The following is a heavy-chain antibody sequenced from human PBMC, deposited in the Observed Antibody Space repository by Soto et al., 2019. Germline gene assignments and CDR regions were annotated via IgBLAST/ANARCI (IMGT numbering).Heavy chain of an antibody. J-gene: IGHJ5*02. CDR3: AGRGDYDSSGPNWFDP. V-gene: IGHV4-4*02. CDR2: IYHSGST. Sequence: QVQLQESGPGLVKPSGTLSLTCAVSGGSISSSNWWNWVRQPPGKGLEWIGEIYHSGSTNYNPSLKRRVTISVDKSKNQFSLKLSSVTAADTAVYYCAGRGDYDSSGPNWFDPWGQGTLVTVSS. CDR1: GGSISSSNW. D-gene: IGHD3-22*01.